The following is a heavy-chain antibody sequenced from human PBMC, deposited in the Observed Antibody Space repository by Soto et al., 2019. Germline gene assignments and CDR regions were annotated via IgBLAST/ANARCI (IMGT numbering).Heavy chain of an antibody. CDR1: GGTFSSYA. J-gene: IGHJ1*01. CDR2: IIPIFGTA. D-gene: IGHD5-12*01. Sequence: GASVKVSCKASGGTFSSYAISWVRQAPGQGLEWMGGIIPIFGTANYAQKFQGRVTITADESTSTAYMELSSLRSEDTAVYYCATYPGGWLRVSEYFQHWGQGTLVTVSS. V-gene: IGHV1-69*13. CDR3: ATYPGGWLRVSEYFQH.